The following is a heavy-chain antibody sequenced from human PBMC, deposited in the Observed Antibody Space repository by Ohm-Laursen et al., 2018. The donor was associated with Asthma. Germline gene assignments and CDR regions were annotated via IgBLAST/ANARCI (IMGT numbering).Heavy chain of an antibody. D-gene: IGHD3-22*01. CDR3: ASGTYYYDSSGYYPNY. J-gene: IGHJ4*02. V-gene: IGHV4-39*01. CDR1: GGSLSSSSYY. Sequence: SETLSLTCTVSGGSLSSSSYYWGWIRQPPGKGLEWIGSIYFSGSTYYNTSLKSRVTISVDTSKNQFSLKLSSVTAADTAVYYCASGTYYYDSSGYYPNYWGQGTLVTVSS. CDR2: IYFSGST.